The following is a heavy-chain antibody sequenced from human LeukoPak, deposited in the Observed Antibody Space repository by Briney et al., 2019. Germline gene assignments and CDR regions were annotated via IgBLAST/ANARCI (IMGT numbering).Heavy chain of an antibody. CDR3: AREGGDYGDYAYYYGMDV. Sequence: GGPLRLSCAASGFTFSSYSMNWVRQAPGKGLEWVSYISSSSSTIYYADSVKGRFTISRDNAKNSLYLQMNSLRDEDTAVYYCAREGGDYGDYAYYYGMDVWGQGTTVTVSS. V-gene: IGHV3-48*02. CDR1: GFTFSSYS. CDR2: ISSSSSTI. D-gene: IGHD4-17*01. J-gene: IGHJ6*02.